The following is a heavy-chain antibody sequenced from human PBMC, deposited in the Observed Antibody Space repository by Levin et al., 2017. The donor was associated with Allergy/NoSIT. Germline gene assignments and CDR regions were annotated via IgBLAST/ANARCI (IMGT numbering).Heavy chain of an antibody. V-gene: IGHV1-46*01. CDR2: INPSGGSR. D-gene: IGHD4-11*01. Sequence: ASVKVSCKASGYTFTDYHLHWVRQVPGRSLEWMVGINPSGGSRSYARKFEGRVAMTSDTSTSTVYMELSGLTSDDTAIYYCARTKYSSSYDWFDAWGQGTLVSVSS. CDR1: GYTFTDYH. J-gene: IGHJ5*02. CDR3: ARTKYSSSYDWFDA.